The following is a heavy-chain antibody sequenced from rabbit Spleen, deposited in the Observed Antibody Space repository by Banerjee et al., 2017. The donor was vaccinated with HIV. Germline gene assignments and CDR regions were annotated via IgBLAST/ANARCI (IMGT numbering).Heavy chain of an antibody. J-gene: IGHJ4*01. CDR2: IYTGTTGST. CDR3: ARLGHADYPYAYGLKL. CDR1: GISFGGSHY. V-gene: IGHV1S40*01. Sequence: QSLEESGGGLVQPEGSLTLTCTASGISFGGSHYMCWVRQAPGKGLEWIACIYTGTTGSTYYASWAKGRFTISKTSSTTVTLQMTSLTAADTATYFCARLGHADYPYAYGLKLWGQGTLVTVS. D-gene: IGHD6-1*01.